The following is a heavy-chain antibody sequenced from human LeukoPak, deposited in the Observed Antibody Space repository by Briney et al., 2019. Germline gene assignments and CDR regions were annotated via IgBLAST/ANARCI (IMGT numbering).Heavy chain of an antibody. Sequence: GGSLRLSRVASGFTLSSHWMHWVRQAPGEGLEWVANIKQDESEIYYVDSVKGRFTISRDNAENSLYLQMNSLRAEDTAVYYCARDIGAWSAYWGQGTLVTVSS. D-gene: IGHD6-19*01. J-gene: IGHJ4*02. CDR3: ARDIGAWSAY. V-gene: IGHV3-7*01. CDR2: IKQDESEI. CDR1: GFTLSSHW.